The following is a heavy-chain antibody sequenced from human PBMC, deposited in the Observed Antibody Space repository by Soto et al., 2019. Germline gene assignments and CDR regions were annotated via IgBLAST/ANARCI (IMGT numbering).Heavy chain of an antibody. Sequence: GSLRLSCAASGFTFSNYGMSWVRQAPGKGLEWVSVISGSGGSTYYADSVKGRFTLSRDNSKNTVYLQMNSLRAEDTAVYYCAKDSPVGVPLLRDLHDWGQGTLVTVSS. CDR2: ISGSGGST. V-gene: IGHV3-23*01. CDR3: AKDSPVGVPLLRDLHD. CDR1: GFTFSNYG. J-gene: IGHJ1*01. D-gene: IGHD2-15*01.